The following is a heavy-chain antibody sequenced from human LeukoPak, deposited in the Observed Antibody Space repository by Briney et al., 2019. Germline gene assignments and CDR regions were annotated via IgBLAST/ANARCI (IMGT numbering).Heavy chain of an antibody. CDR1: GFTFSRYW. CDR2: ITSDGRTM. J-gene: IGHJ4*02. D-gene: IGHD7-27*01. CDR3: AGENWGLSDY. Sequence: PGGSLRLSCAASGFTFSRYWMHWVRQAPGKGLVWVSSITSDGRTMSYADSVKGRFSISRDNAKNTLYLQMNSLRAEDTAVYFCAGENWGLSDYWGQGTLVTVSS. V-gene: IGHV3-74*01.